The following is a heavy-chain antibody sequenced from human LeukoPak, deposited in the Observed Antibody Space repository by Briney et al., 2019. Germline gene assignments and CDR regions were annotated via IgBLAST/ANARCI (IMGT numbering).Heavy chain of an antibody. V-gene: IGHV4-39*07. CDR3: ARITRYDFWSGYYTDY. Sequence: SETLSLTCTVSGDSIRTSSYYWGWIRQPPGKGLEWIGSIYYSGSTYYNPSLKSRVTISVDTSKNQFSLKLSSVTAADTAVYYCARITRYDFWSGYYTDYWGQGTLVTVSS. CDR2: IYYSGST. D-gene: IGHD3-3*01. CDR1: GDSIRTSSYY. J-gene: IGHJ4*02.